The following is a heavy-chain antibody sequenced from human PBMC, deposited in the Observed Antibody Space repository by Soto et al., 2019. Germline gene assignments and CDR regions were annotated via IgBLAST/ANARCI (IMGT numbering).Heavy chain of an antibody. V-gene: IGHV3-23*01. CDR2: ISGSGGST. CDR1: GFTFSNYA. Sequence: EVQLLESGGGLVQPGGSLRLSCAASGFTFSNYAMSWVRQAPGKGLEWVAVISGSGGSTYYADSVKGRFTISRDNSMMYVQINRMNVDDTAVYYRARAGPYGDYLNYWGQGTLVTVSS. D-gene: IGHD4-17*01. CDR3: ARAGPYGDYLNY. J-gene: IGHJ4*02.